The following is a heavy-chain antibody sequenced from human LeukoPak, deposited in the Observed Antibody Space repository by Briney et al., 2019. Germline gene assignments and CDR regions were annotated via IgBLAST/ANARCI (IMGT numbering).Heavy chain of an antibody. CDR2: ISAYNGNT. CDR3: ARDGTVAGTGDAFDI. Sequence: ASVKVSCKASGYTFTSDGISWVRQAPGQGLEWMGWISAYNGNTNYAQKLQGRVTMTTDTSTTTAYMELGSLRSDDTALYYCARDGTVAGTGDAFDIWGQGTMVTVSS. V-gene: IGHV1-18*01. J-gene: IGHJ3*02. D-gene: IGHD6-19*01. CDR1: GYTFTSDG.